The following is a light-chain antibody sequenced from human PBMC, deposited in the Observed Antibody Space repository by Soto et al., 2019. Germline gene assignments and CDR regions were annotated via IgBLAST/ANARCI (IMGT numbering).Light chain of an antibody. Sequence: EIVMTQSPATLSLSPGERAALSCRASQSINSELAWYQQKPGQPPRLLIYGASTRATGVPARFTDSESGSEFTLTISGLQSEDFAVYYCQHGHNWPLTFGQGTRLEI. CDR1: QSINSE. CDR2: GAS. CDR3: QHGHNWPLT. V-gene: IGKV3-15*01. J-gene: IGKJ2*01.